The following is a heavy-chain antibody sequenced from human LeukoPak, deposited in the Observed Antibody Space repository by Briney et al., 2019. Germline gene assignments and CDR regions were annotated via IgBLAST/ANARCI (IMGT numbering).Heavy chain of an antibody. Sequence: PSETLSLTCTVSGGSISSHYWSWIRQPPGRGLEWIGYTYYSGSTNYNPSLKGRVTISVDTSKNQFSLKLSAVTAADTAVYYCARDGRYCSSTSCYGGDYYYYYMDVWGKGTTVTVSS. CDR2: TYYSGST. D-gene: IGHD2-2*01. CDR3: ARDGRYCSSTSCYGGDYYYYYMDV. V-gene: IGHV4-59*11. J-gene: IGHJ6*03. CDR1: GGSISSHY.